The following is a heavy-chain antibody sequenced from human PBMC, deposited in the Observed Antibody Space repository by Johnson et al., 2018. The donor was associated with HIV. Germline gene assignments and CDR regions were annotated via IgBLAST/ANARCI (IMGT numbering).Heavy chain of an antibody. V-gene: IGHV3-30*02. CDR2: IRYDGSNK. D-gene: IGHD6-19*01. J-gene: IGHJ3*02. CDR3: ARGGWANDAFDI. Sequence: QVQLVESGGGVVQPGGSLRLSCAASGFTFSSYGMHWVRQAPGKGLEWVAFIRYDGSNKYYADSVKGRLTISRDDSKNTLYLQMNSLRAGDTAVYYCARGGWANDAFDIWGQGTMVTVSS. CDR1: GFTFSSYG.